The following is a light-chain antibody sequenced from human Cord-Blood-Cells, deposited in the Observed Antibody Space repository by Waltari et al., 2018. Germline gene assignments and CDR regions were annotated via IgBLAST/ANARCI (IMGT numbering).Light chain of an antibody. V-gene: IGLV2-23*01. CDR1: SSDVGSYNL. Sequence: QSALTQPASVSGSPGQSITISCNGTSSDVGSYNLVPWYQQHPGKAPKLMIYEGSKRPSGVSNRFSGSKSGNTASLTISGLQAEDEADYYCCSYAGSSTYVFGTGTKVTVL. CDR3: CSYAGSSTYV. J-gene: IGLJ1*01. CDR2: EGS.